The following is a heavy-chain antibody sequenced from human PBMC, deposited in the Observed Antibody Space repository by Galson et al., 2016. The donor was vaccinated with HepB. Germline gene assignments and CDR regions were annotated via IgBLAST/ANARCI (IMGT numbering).Heavy chain of an antibody. CDR3: VSGHAVVPKTTCNWFDP. Sequence: SLRLSCAASGFAFSSHWMHWVRQALGKGLEWVSRINSDGTISYYADSVKGRFTISRDNAKNTLYLQMNSLRAEDTAVYYCVSGHAVVPKTTCNWFDPWGRGTLVTVSS. D-gene: IGHD4-23*01. CDR1: GFAFSSHW. V-gene: IGHV3-74*01. J-gene: IGHJ5*02. CDR2: INSDGTIS.